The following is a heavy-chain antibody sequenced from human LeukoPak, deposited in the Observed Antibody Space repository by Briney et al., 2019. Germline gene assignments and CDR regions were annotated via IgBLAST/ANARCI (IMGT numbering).Heavy chain of an antibody. D-gene: IGHD3-10*01. CDR2: INAGNGNT. V-gene: IGHV1-3*01. J-gene: IGHJ4*02. Sequence: ASVKVSCKASGYTFTSYAKHWVRQAPGQRLEWMGWINAGNGNTKYSQKFQGRVTITRDTSASTAYMELSSLRSEDTAVYYCARITMVRGVIGYYFDYWGQGTLVTVSS. CDR1: GYTFTSYA. CDR3: ARITMVRGVIGYYFDY.